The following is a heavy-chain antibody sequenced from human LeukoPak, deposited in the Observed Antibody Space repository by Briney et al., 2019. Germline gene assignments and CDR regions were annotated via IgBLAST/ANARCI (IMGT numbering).Heavy chain of an antibody. J-gene: IGHJ4*02. CDR3: VSFYETD. Sequence: GGSLRLSCAASGNYWMHWVRQAPGKGLLWVSHINSDGSWTSYADSVKGRFTISKNNAKNTVYLQMNNLRAEDTAVYYCVSFYETDWGRGTLVTVSS. D-gene: IGHD2/OR15-2a*01. V-gene: IGHV3-74*01. CDR1: GNYW. CDR2: INSDGSWT.